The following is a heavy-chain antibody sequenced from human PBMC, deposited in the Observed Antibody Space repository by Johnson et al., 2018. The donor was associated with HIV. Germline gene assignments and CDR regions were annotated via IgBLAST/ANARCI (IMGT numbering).Heavy chain of an antibody. J-gene: IGHJ3*02. CDR3: ARNGLIPAAKGVAFDI. Sequence: QVQLVESGGGLVQPGGSLRLSCAASGFNFGGYWMSWVRQAPGKGLEWVSYISSSGSTIYYADSVKGRFTISRDNAKNSLYLQMNSLRAEDTAVYYCARNGLIPAAKGVAFDIWGHGTTVTVSS. D-gene: IGHD2-2*01. V-gene: IGHV3-11*04. CDR2: ISSSGSTI. CDR1: GFNFGGYW.